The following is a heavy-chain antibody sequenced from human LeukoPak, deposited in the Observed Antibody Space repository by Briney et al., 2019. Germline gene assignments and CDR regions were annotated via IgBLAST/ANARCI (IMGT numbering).Heavy chain of an antibody. J-gene: IGHJ4*02. D-gene: IGHD6-19*01. CDR1: GYSFTSYW. V-gene: IGHV5-51*01. Sequence: GASLKISCKGSGYSFTSYWIGWVRQMPGKGLEWMGIIYPGDSDTRYSPSFQGQVTISADKSISTAYLQWSSLKASDTAMYYCARLGASSIAVAGLDYWGQGTLVTVSS. CDR2: IYPGDSDT. CDR3: ARLGASSIAVAGLDY.